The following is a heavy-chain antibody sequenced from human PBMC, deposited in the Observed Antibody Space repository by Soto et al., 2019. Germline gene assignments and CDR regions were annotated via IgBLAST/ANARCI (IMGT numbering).Heavy chain of an antibody. Sequence: GSLRLSCAASGFTFSSYWMSWVRQAPGKGLEWVANIKQDGSEKYYVDSVKGRFTISRDNAKNSLYLQMNSLRAEDTAVYYCARKYSSSWYGRYFDYWGQGTLVTVSS. CDR3: ARKYSSSWYGRYFDY. V-gene: IGHV3-7*01. D-gene: IGHD6-13*01. J-gene: IGHJ4*02. CDR1: GFTFSSYW. CDR2: IKQDGSEK.